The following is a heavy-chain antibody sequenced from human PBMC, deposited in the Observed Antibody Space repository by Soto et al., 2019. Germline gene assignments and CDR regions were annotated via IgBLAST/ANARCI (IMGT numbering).Heavy chain of an antibody. CDR1: GYSISSGYY. V-gene: IGHV4-38-2*01. CDR3: AGGVQNYPGYYYYGMDV. Sequence: SETLSLTCAVSGYSISSGYYWGWIRQPPGKGLEWIGSIYHSGSTYYNPSLKSRVTISVDTSKNQFSLKLSSVTAADTAVYYCAGGVQNYPGYYYYGMDVWGQGTTVT. J-gene: IGHJ6*02. CDR2: IYHSGST. D-gene: IGHD3-10*01.